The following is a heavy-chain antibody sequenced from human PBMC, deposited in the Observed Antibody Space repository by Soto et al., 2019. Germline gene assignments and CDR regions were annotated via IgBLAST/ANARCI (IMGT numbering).Heavy chain of an antibody. V-gene: IGHV4-31*03. D-gene: IGHD3-10*01. CDR2: IYYSGST. CDR3: ARYYYGSGVPRTLDY. CDR1: GGSISSGGYY. J-gene: IGHJ4*02. Sequence: QVQLQESGPGLVKPSQTLSLTCTVSGGSISSGGYYWSWIRQHPGKGLEWIGNIYYSGSTYYNPSLKSRVTMSVDTSKNQFSLKLTSVTAADTAMYYCARYYYGSGVPRTLDYWGQGTLVTVSS.